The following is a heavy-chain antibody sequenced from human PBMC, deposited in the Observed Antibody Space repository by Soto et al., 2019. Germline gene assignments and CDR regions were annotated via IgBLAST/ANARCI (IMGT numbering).Heavy chain of an antibody. V-gene: IGHV4-59*01. CDR2: IYYSGST. J-gene: IGHJ6*02. Sequence: SETLSLTCTVSGGSISSYYWSWIRQPPGKGLEWIGYIYYSGSTNYNPSLKSRVTISVDTSKNQFSLKLSSVTAADTAVYYCARDWSAIAAAGSPHMPYCYYGMDVWGQGTTVTVSS. D-gene: IGHD6-13*01. CDR1: GGSISSYY. CDR3: ARDWSAIAAAGSPHMPYCYYGMDV.